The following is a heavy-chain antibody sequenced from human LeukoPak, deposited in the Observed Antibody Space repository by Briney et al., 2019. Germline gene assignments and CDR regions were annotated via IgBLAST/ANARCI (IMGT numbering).Heavy chain of an antibody. V-gene: IGHV3-21*01. CDR2: ISSSSSYI. J-gene: IGHJ4*02. D-gene: IGHD4-17*01. Sequence: GGSLRLSCAASGFTFSSYSMNWVRQAPGKGLEWVSSISSSSSYIYYADSVKGRSTISRDNAKNSLCLQMNSLRAEDTAVYYCARDDYGDYEDYFDYWGQGTLVTVSS. CDR1: GFTFSSYS. CDR3: ARDDYGDYEDYFDY.